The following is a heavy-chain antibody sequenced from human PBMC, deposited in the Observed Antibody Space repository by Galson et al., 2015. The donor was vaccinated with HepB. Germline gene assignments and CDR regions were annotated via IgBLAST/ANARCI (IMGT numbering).Heavy chain of an antibody. V-gene: IGHV3-30*18. CDR2: ISYDGSNK. CDR3: AKDLSGRFGGNTVDY. J-gene: IGHJ4*02. CDR1: GFTFSSYG. Sequence: SLRLSCAASGFTFSSYGMHWVRQAPGKGLEWVAVISYDGSNKYYADSVKGRFTISRDNSKNTLYLQMNSLRAEDTAVYYCAKDLSGRFGGNTVDYWGQGTLVTVSS. D-gene: IGHD4-23*01.